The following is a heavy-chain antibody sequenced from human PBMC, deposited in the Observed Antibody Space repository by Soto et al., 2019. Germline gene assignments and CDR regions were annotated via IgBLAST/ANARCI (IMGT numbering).Heavy chain of an antibody. CDR2: IFIGGTT. CDR1: GFTVSSSQ. CDR3: ARDIPKGACYLDY. V-gene: IGHV3-66*01. D-gene: IGHD1-26*01. Sequence: GGSLRLSCAASGFTVSSSQMTWVRQAPGKALEWVSLIFIGGTTQYAVSVKGRFTISRDYSRNTVFLQMNSLRAEDTAVYYCARDIPKGACYLDYWGQGTLVTVSS. J-gene: IGHJ4*02.